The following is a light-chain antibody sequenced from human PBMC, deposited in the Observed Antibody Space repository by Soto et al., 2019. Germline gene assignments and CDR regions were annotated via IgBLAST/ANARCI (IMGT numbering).Light chain of an antibody. Sequence: EIVLTQSPGTLSLSPGERATLSCRASRSVTNNYVAWYQRKPGQAPRLLIYGASSRATDIPGRFSGTGSGTDFSLTITRLEPEDFATYYCQQSYSSPQTFGQGTKVEIK. V-gene: IGKV3-20*01. CDR2: GAS. CDR3: QQSYSSPQT. CDR1: RSVTNNY. J-gene: IGKJ1*01.